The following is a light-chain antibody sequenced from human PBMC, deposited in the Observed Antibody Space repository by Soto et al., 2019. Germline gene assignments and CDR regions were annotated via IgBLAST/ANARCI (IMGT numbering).Light chain of an antibody. V-gene: IGKV1-12*01. J-gene: IGKJ1*01. CDR2: TGS. CDR3: QQTLSFPPT. CDR1: QAIDSW. Sequence: DIHMPQSPSSVSASVGDRVTITCRASQAIDSWLAWYQQKPGEAPKLLIFTGSLLHSGVPPRFSGSGSGRDFPLTISSLQSEDFATYYCQQTLSFPPTLGQGTKVDSK.